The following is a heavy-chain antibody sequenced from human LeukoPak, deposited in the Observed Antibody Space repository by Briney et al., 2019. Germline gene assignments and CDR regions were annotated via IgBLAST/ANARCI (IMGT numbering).Heavy chain of an antibody. V-gene: IGHV3-15*01. J-gene: IGHJ6*03. CDR3: TTDFGSFGYYYYYMDV. CDR2: IKSKTDGGTT. Sequence: PGGSLRLSCAASGFTFSNAWMSWVRQAPGKGLEWVGRIKSKTDGGTTDYAAPVKGRFTISRDDSKNTLYLQMNSLKTEDTAVYYCTTDFGSFGYYYYYMDVWGKGTTVTVSS. CDR1: GFTFSNAW. D-gene: IGHD3-10*01.